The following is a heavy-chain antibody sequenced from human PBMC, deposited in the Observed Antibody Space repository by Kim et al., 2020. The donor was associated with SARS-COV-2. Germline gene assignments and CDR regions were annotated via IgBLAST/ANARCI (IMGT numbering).Heavy chain of an antibody. D-gene: IGHD3-16*01. J-gene: IGHJ3*02. CDR2: IYSGGTT. CDR1: GGSISSSSYF. V-gene: IGHV4-39*01. Sequence: SETLSLTCTVSGGSISSSSYFWGWIRQPPGKGLEWVGTIYSGGTTYYNPSLKGRVTISVDTSKNQFSLKLSSVTAADTALFYCARYPGGTSAFDIWGQGT. CDR3: ARYPGGTSAFDI.